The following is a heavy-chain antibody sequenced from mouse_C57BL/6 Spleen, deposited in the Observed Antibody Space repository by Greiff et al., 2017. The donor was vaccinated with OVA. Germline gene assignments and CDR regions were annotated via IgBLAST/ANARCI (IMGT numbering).Heavy chain of an antibody. Sequence: VQLQQSGPGLVKPSQSLSLTCSVTGYSITSGYYWNWIRQFPGNKLEWMGYISYDGSNNYNPSLKNRISITRDTSKNQFFLKLNSVTTEDTATYYCASYYGSSYYWGQGTTLTVSS. D-gene: IGHD1-1*01. CDR3: ASYYGSSYY. J-gene: IGHJ2*01. V-gene: IGHV3-6*01. CDR2: ISYDGSN. CDR1: GYSITSGYY.